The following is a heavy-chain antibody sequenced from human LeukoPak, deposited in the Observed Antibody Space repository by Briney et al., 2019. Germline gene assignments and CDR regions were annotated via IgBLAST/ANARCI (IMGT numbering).Heavy chain of an antibody. D-gene: IGHD3-22*01. Sequence: GGSLRLSCAVSRFTFNIHAMSWVRQAPGKGLEWVSYIDSSSGNLYYADSVQGRFAVPRDNAKNSPYLQMNSLRAEDTAVYYCSRGGYDSPGFYYDYWGQGTLVTVSS. V-gene: IGHV3-48*01. CDR1: RFTFNIHA. CDR2: IDSSSGNL. J-gene: IGHJ4*02. CDR3: SRGGYDSPGFYYDY.